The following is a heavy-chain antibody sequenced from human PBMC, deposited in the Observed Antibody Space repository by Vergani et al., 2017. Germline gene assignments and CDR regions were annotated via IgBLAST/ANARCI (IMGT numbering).Heavy chain of an antibody. CDR1: GYTFTDHY. Sequence: EVYLVQSGTEVKRPRATMRISCKVSGYTFTDHYMHWVQQAPGKGLEWMGLVDPEDGETTYSETFKGRVTITADISTDTAYLELTSLRSEDTAVYYCAIPQTVTTGGMEVWGQGTTVIVSS. CDR2: VDPEDGET. D-gene: IGHD4-17*01. J-gene: IGHJ6*02. V-gene: IGHV1-69-2*01. CDR3: AIPQTVTTGGMEV.